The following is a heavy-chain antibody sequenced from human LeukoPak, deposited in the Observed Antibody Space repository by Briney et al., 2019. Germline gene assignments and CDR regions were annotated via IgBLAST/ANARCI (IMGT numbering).Heavy chain of an antibody. J-gene: IGHJ4*02. Sequence: PSETLSLTCTVSGGSISSDSYYWRWIRQPAGKGLEWIGRIYTSGSTNYSPSLKSRVTISVDTSKNQFSLKLSSVTAADTAVYYCARCTITPYYFDYWGQGTLVTVSS. V-gene: IGHV4-61*02. CDR3: ARCTITPYYFDY. CDR2: IYTSGST. CDR1: GGSISSDSYY. D-gene: IGHD5-12*01.